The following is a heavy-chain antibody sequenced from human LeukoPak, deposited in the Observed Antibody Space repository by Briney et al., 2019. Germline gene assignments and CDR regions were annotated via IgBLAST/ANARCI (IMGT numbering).Heavy chain of an antibody. Sequence: SETLSLTCTVSGGSISSYYWSWIRQPPGKGLEWIGYIYYSGSTNYNPSLKSRVTISVDTSENQFSLKLSSVTAADTAVYYCARYRSRIAVAGFPFDYWGQGTLVTVSS. CDR3: ARYRSRIAVAGFPFDY. J-gene: IGHJ4*02. CDR2: IYYSGST. CDR1: GGSISSYY. V-gene: IGHV4-59*01. D-gene: IGHD6-13*01.